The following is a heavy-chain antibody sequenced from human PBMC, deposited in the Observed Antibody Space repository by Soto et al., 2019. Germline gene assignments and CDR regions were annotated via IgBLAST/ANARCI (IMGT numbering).Heavy chain of an antibody. CDR2: IYYSGST. CDR1: GGSISSYY. Sequence: QVQLQESGPGLVKPSETLSLTCTVSGGSISSYYWSWIRQPPGKGLEWIGYIYYSGSTNYNPSLKSRVTISVDTSKNQFSLKLSSVTAADTAVYYCARRSWYDVGYDYWGQGTLVTVSS. J-gene: IGHJ4*02. CDR3: ARRSWYDVGYDY. D-gene: IGHD6-13*01. V-gene: IGHV4-59*01.